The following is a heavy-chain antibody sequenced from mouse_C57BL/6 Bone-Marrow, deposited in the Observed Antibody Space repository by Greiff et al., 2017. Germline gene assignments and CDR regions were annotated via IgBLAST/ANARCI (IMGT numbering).Heavy chain of an antibody. Sequence: EVQLVESGPGLVKPSQSLSLTCSVTGYSITSGYYWNWIRQFPGNKLEWMGYISYDGSNNYNPSLKNRISITRDTSKNQFFLKLNSVTTEDTATYYCARGYYGSSHYFDYWGQGTTLTVSS. V-gene: IGHV3-6*01. J-gene: IGHJ2*01. CDR1: GYSITSGYY. D-gene: IGHD1-1*01. CDR2: ISYDGSN. CDR3: ARGYYGSSHYFDY.